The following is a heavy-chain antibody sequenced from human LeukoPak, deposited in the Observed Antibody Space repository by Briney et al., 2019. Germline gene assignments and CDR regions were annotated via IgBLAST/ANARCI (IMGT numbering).Heavy chain of an antibody. CDR2: IYSDNT. CDR3: ARSSITMVRGVIKSTTSWYHYYNMDV. CDR1: GFTVSSNS. D-gene: IGHD3-10*01. J-gene: IGHJ6*03. V-gene: IGHV3-53*01. Sequence: GGSLRLSCTVSGFTVSSNSMSWVRQAPGKGLEWVSFIYSDNTHYSYSVKGRFTISRDNSKNTLYLQMNSLRAEDTAVYYCARSSITMVRGVIKSTTSWYHYYNMDVWGKGTTVTVSS.